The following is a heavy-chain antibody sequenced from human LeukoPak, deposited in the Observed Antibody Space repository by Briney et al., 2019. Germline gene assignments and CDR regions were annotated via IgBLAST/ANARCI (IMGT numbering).Heavy chain of an antibody. D-gene: IGHD2-2*02. J-gene: IGHJ5*01. Sequence: GGSLRLSCAASGFTFSSYAMSWVRQAPGKGLEWVSAISGSGGSTYYADSVKGRFTISRDNSKNTLYLQMNSLRAEDTAVYYCAKSKVVPAAIPNWFDSWGQGTLVTVSS. CDR1: GFTFSSYA. CDR3: AKSKVVPAAIPNWFDS. CDR2: ISGSGGST. V-gene: IGHV3-23*01.